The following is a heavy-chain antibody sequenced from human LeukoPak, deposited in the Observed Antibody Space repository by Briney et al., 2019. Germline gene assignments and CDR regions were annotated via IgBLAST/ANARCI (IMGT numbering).Heavy chain of an antibody. CDR3: AKNYYDNSGYFIFDY. J-gene: IGHJ4*02. V-gene: IGHV3-30*02. CDR1: GFTFSTYG. CDR2: IRYDGSNK. D-gene: IGHD3-22*01. Sequence: GGSLRLSCVASGFTFSTYGMHWVRQAPGKGLEWVALIRYDGSNKYYTDSVKGRFTISRDNSKNTLSLQMNSLRAEDTAVYYCAKNYYDNSGYFIFDYWGQGTLVTVSS.